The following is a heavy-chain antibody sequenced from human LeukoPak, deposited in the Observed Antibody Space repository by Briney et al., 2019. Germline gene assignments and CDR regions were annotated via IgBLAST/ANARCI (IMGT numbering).Heavy chain of an antibody. J-gene: IGHJ4*02. CDR1: GYTFVTYG. CDR2: ISTYNGNT. CDR3: TGASFDH. V-gene: IGHV1-18*01. Sequence: ASVKVSCKASGYTFVTYGINWVRQAPGQRLEWMGWISTYNGNTKYALKFQDRVTLTRDTSTTTAYMELRSLTSDDRAVYYCTGASFDHWGQGTLVIVSS.